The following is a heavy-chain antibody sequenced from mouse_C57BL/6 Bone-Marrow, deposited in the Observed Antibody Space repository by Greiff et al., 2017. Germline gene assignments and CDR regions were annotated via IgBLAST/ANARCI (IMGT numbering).Heavy chain of an antibody. J-gene: IGHJ2*01. Sequence: VQVVESGAELMKPGASVKLSCKATGYTFTGYWIEWVKQRPGHGLEWIGEILPGSCSTNYNEKFKGKATFTADTSSNTAYMQLSSLTTEDSAIYYCAGTGDYFDYWGQGTTLTVSS. D-gene: IGHD3-3*01. CDR3: AGTGDYFDY. CDR1: GYTFTGYW. V-gene: IGHV1-9*01. CDR2: ILPGSCST.